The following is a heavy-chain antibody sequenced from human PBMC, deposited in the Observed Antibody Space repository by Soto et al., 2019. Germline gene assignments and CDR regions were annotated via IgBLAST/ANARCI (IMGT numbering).Heavy chain of an antibody. Sequence: EVQLLESGGGLVQPGGSLRLSCAASGFIFSSLAMSWVRQAPGKGLEWVSAIPGSADSTYYADSVKGRFTISRDNSKNTLYLQMNSLRAEDTAVYYCAKKLPEAGSHFAFDIWGPGTMVTVSS. V-gene: IGHV3-23*01. D-gene: IGHD2-2*01. CDR1: GFIFSSLA. CDR2: IPGSADST. CDR3: AKKLPEAGSHFAFDI. J-gene: IGHJ3*02.